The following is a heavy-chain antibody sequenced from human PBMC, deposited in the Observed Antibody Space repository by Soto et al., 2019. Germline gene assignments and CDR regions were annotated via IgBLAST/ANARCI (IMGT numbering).Heavy chain of an antibody. D-gene: IGHD6-19*01. J-gene: IGHJ4*02. V-gene: IGHV4-34*01. CDR2: INHSGST. CDR1: GGSFSGYY. CDR3: ARAYSSGWYLGHFDY. Sequence: SETLSLTCAVYGGSFSGYYWSWIRQPPGKGLEWIGEINHSGSTYYNPSLKSRVTISVDTSKNQFSLKLSSVTAADTAVYYCARAYSSGWYLGHFDYWGQGTLVTVSS.